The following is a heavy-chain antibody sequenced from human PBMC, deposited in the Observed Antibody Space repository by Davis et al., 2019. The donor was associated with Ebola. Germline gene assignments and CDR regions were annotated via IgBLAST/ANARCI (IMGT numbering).Heavy chain of an antibody. CDR1: GFTFSGSA. Sequence: GESLKISCAASGFTFSGSAMHWGRQASGKGLEWVGRIRSKANSYATAYATSVKGRFTISRDDSKNTADLQMNSLTTEDTAVYYCTITARRSDFDYWGQGTLVTVSS. CDR2: IRSKANSYAT. V-gene: IGHV3-73*01. D-gene: IGHD6-6*01. CDR3: TITARRSDFDY. J-gene: IGHJ4*02.